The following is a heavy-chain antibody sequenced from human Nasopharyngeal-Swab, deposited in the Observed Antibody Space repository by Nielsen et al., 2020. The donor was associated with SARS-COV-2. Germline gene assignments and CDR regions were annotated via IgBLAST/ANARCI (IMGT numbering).Heavy chain of an antibody. J-gene: IGHJ6*02. CDR3: AKDLAVAGTGDYYYYYGMDV. V-gene: IGHV3-23*01. D-gene: IGHD6-19*01. Sequence: GESLKISCAASGFTFSSYAMSWVRQAPGKGLEWVSAISGSGGSTYYADSVKGRFTISRDNSKNTLYLQMNSLRAEDTAVYYCAKDLAVAGTGDYYYYYGMDVWGQGTTVTGSS. CDR1: GFTFSSYA. CDR2: ISGSGGST.